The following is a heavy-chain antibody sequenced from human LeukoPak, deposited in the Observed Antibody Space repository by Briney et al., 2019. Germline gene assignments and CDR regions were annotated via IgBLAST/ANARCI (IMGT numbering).Heavy chain of an antibody. J-gene: IGHJ4*02. Sequence: SETLSLTCTVSGGSISSYYWSWIRQPPGKGLEWIGDIYYGGSTNYNPSLKSRVTISVDTSKNQFSLKLSSVTDADTAVYYCARAVAGTYFDYWGQGTLVTVSS. D-gene: IGHD6-19*01. V-gene: IGHV4-59*08. CDR2: IYYGGST. CDR3: ARAVAGTYFDY. CDR1: GGSISSYY.